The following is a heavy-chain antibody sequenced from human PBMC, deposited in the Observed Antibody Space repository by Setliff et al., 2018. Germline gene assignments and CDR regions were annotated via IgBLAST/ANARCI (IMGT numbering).Heavy chain of an antibody. D-gene: IGHD2-15*01. V-gene: IGHV3-11*01. CDR3: AKRGPYCSGGTCHYYFDY. J-gene: IGHJ4*02. Sequence: GGSLRLSCAASGFSFSDYYMMWIRQAPGKGLEWVSYISNDAQTTYYADSVKGRFTISRDNSKNTVYLEMNSLRAEDTAVYYCAKRGPYCSGGTCHYYFDYWGQGTLVTVSS. CDR1: GFSFSDYY. CDR2: ISNDAQTT.